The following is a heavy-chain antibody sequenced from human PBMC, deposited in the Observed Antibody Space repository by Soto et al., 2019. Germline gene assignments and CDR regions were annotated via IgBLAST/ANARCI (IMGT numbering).Heavy chain of an antibody. D-gene: IGHD1-26*01. Sequence: SQTLSLTCAISGGSVSINSAAWNWIRQSPSRGLEWLGRTYYRSKWYNDYAVSVKSRITISPDTSKNQFSLQLNSVTPEDTAVYYCARGSYPIEPSGFDYWGQGTLVTVSS. J-gene: IGHJ4*02. CDR1: GGSVSINSAA. CDR3: ARGSYPIEPSGFDY. V-gene: IGHV6-1*01. CDR2: TYYRSKWYN.